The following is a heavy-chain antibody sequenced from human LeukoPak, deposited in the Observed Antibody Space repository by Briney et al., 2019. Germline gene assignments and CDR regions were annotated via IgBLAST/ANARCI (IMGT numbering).Heavy chain of an antibody. D-gene: IGHD3-9*01. CDR2: INPGGDNT. J-gene: IGHJ2*01. CDR1: GYTFTNYY. CDR3: ARQGAFRRRYFDTFYWYFDL. V-gene: IGHV1-46*01. Sequence: ASVKVSCKASGYTFTNYYIHWVRQAPGQGLEWMGLINPGGDNTDYAQNFQGRVTMTRDTSTSTVYMGLSSLRSEDTAVYYCARQGAFRRRYFDTFYWYFDLWGRGTLVTVSS.